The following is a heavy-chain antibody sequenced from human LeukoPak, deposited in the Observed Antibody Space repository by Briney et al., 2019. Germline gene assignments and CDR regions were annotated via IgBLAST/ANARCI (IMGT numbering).Heavy chain of an antibody. CDR3: TREGWALRYYFDN. Sequence: GGSLRLSCTASGFTFGDHSMNWVRQAPGKGLEWVGFIRSKPYGGTTEYAASVKGRFTISRDDSKSIAYLQMNSLKTEETAVYYCTREGWALRYYFDNWGQGTLVTVSS. D-gene: IGHD1-26*01. J-gene: IGHJ4*02. CDR2: IRSKPYGGTT. V-gene: IGHV3-49*04. CDR1: GFTFGDHS.